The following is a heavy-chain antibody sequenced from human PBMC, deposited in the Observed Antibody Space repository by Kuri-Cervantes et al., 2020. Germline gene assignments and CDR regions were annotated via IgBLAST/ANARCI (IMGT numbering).Heavy chain of an antibody. CDR1: DGSISSYY. J-gene: IGHJ4*02. Sequence: SETLSLTCTVSDGSISSYYWSWIRQPPGKGLELIGYIYYSGNANYNPSLKSRVTISVDTSKNQFSLKLSSVTAADTAVYYCARRETYDFWSGPHFDYWGQGTLVTVSS. V-gene: IGHV4-59*12. D-gene: IGHD3-3*01. CDR3: ARRETYDFWSGPHFDY. CDR2: IYYSGNA.